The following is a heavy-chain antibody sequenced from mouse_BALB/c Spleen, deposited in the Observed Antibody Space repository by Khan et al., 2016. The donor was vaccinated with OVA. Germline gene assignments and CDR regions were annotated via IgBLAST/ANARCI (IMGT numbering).Heavy chain of an antibody. CDR1: GFSLTDYG. J-gene: IGHJ4*01. V-gene: IGHV2-6-1*01. D-gene: IGHD1-1*01. CDR2: MWGDGTT. Sequence: QVQLKESGPGLAAPSHSLSITCTISGFSLTDYGVHWVRQPPGKGLEWLVLMWGDGTTSYNSALKSRLTISKDNSKSQVFLKMNRRQTDDTAMYFYASEPYDLYSVMDYWGQGTSVTVSS. CDR3: ASEPYDLYSVMDY.